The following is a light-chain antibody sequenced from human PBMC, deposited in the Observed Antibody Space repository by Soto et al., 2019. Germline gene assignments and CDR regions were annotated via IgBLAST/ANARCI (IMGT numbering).Light chain of an antibody. Sequence: DIVMTQSPLSLPVTPGEPASISCRSSQSLLHSSGYNYLDWYLQRPGQSPQLLICLGSDRASGVPDRFSGSESGTDFTLKISRVEADDVGVYYCMQRLQNPWTFGQGTKMEI. CDR1: QSLLHSSGYNY. J-gene: IGKJ1*01. CDR2: LGS. CDR3: MQRLQNPWT. V-gene: IGKV2-28*01.